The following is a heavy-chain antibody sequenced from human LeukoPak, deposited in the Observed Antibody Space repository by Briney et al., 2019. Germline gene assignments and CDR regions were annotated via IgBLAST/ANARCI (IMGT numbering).Heavy chain of an antibody. V-gene: IGHV3-21*04. Sequence: GSLRLSCAASGFTFNRYNMNWVRRAPGKGLEWVSSIGTSSSYIYYADSVRGRFTISRDNAKNSLNLQMNSLRAEDTAVYYCAKDNYYYDSSGYPGDWFDPWGQGTLVTVSS. CDR3: AKDNYYYDSSGYPGDWFDP. J-gene: IGHJ5*02. CDR2: IGTSSSYI. CDR1: GFTFNRYN. D-gene: IGHD3-22*01.